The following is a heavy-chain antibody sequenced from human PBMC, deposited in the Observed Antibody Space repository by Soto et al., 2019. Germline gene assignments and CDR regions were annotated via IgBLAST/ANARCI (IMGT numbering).Heavy chain of an antibody. Sequence: GSLRLSCGSSGFTLSSYWMSWVRQAPGKGLEGVANIKQDGSEKYYVDSVKGRFTISRDNAKNSLYLQMNSLRAEDTAVYYCARVIVFWSGYYTSGKDYYGMDVWGQGTTVTVSS. CDR1: GFTLSSYW. D-gene: IGHD3-3*01. CDR3: ARVIVFWSGYYTSGKDYYGMDV. CDR2: IKQDGSEK. V-gene: IGHV3-7*01. J-gene: IGHJ6*02.